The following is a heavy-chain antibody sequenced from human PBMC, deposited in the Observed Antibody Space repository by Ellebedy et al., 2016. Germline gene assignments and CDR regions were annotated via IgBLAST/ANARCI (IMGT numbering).Heavy chain of an antibody. V-gene: IGHV3-7*03. Sequence: GESLKISCAVSGFTVSSSYVSWVRQAPGKGLEWVANIKPDGSAKYYVDSVKGRFTISRDNAKNSVYLQMNSLRVDDTAVYYCARTYGNTRPEYWGQGTQVTVSS. CDR3: ARTYGNTRPEY. CDR2: IKPDGSAK. CDR1: GFTVSSSY. D-gene: IGHD1/OR15-1a*01. J-gene: IGHJ4*02.